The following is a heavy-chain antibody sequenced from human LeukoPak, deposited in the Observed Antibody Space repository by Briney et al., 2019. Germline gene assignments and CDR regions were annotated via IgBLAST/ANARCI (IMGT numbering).Heavy chain of an antibody. CDR1: GFTFDDYA. CDR2: ISWNSGSI. D-gene: IGHD3-22*01. Sequence: GGSLRLSCAASGFTFDDYAMHWVRQAPGKGLEWVSGISWNSGSIGYADSVKGRFTISRDNAKNSLYLQMNSLRAEDTALHYCAKDKDSSGYYPDAFDIWGQGTMVTVSS. CDR3: AKDKDSSGYYPDAFDI. J-gene: IGHJ3*02. V-gene: IGHV3-9*01.